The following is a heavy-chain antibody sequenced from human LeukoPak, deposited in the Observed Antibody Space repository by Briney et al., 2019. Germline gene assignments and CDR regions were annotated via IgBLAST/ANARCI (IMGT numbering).Heavy chain of an antibody. CDR2: ISSSSSYI. Sequence: GGSLRVSCAASGFTFSSYSMNWVRQAPGKGLEWVSSISSSSSYIYYGDSVKGRFTISRDNAKNSLYLQMNSLRAEDTAVYYCARSRTYYYYMDVWGKGTTVTVSS. CDR1: GFTFSSYS. J-gene: IGHJ6*03. CDR3: ARSRTYYYYMDV. V-gene: IGHV3-21*01.